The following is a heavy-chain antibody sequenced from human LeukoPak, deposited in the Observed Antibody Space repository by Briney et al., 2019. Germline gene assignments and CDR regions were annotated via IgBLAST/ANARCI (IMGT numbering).Heavy chain of an antibody. CDR1: GGSISSSSYY. J-gene: IGHJ4*02. D-gene: IGHD3-22*01. CDR3: ASLPTVYSRGYLAL. Sequence: SETLSLTCTVSGGSISSSSYYWSWIRQPPGKGLEWIGEINHSGSTNYSPSLKSRVTISVDTSKNQFSLKLSSVTAADTAVYYCASLPTVYSRGYLALWGQGTLVTVSS. CDR2: INHSGST. V-gene: IGHV4-39*07.